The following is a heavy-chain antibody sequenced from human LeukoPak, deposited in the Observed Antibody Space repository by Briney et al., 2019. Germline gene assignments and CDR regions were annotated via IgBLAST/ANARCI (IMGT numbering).Heavy chain of an antibody. J-gene: IGHJ6*03. CDR1: GGSISIYY. CDR3: ARDVSDYGGNYYYYYYMDV. CDR2: IYTSGST. Sequence: SETLSLTCTVSGGSISIYYWSWIRQPAGKGLEWIGRIYTSGSTNYNPSLKSRVTMSVDTSKNQFSLKLSSVTAADTAVYYCARDVSDYGGNYYYYYYMDVWGKGTTVTVSS. D-gene: IGHD4-23*01. V-gene: IGHV4-4*07.